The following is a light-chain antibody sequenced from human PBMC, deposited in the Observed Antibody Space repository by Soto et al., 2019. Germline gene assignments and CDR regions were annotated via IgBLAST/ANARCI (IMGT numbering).Light chain of an antibody. CDR1: QSISTW. CDR3: QQYNTFST. Sequence: DIQMTQSPSTLSASVGDRVTITCRASQSISTWLAWYQQKPGKAPKLLIFDASTLQGWVPSRFSGSGSGTEFTLTISSLQPDDFATYYCQQYNTFSTFGQGTKVDIK. J-gene: IGKJ1*01. CDR2: DAS. V-gene: IGKV1-5*01.